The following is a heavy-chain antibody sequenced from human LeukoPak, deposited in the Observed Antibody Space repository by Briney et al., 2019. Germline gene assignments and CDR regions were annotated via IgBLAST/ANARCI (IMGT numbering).Heavy chain of an antibody. D-gene: IGHD3-22*01. CDR3: ARDQYYYDSSGYSFPYYYYYMDV. V-gene: IGHV4-61*02. CDR1: GGSISSGSYY. CDR2: IYTSGST. J-gene: IGHJ6*03. Sequence: SQTLSLTCTVSGGSISSGSYYWSWIRQPAGKGLEWIGRIYTSGSTNYNPSLKSRVTISVDTSKNQFSLKLSSVTAADTAVYYCARDQYYYDSSGYSFPYYYYYMDVWGKGTTVTVSS.